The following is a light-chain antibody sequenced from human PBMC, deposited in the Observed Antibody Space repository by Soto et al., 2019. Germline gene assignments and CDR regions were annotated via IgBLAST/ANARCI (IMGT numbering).Light chain of an antibody. V-gene: IGLV2-14*01. CDR3: NSYTTSSNWV. CDR2: EVI. CDR1: TSDVGGYHY. Sequence: QSALTQPASVSGSPGQSITISCPGTTSDVGGYHYVSWYQQHPGKAPKLLIYEVINRPSGISDRFSGSKSGNTASLTISGLQAEDEADYYCNSYTTSSNWVFGGGTKLTVL. J-gene: IGLJ3*02.